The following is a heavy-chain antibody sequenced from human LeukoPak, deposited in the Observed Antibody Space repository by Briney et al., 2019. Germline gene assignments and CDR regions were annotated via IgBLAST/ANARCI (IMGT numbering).Heavy chain of an antibody. CDR3: AREGLRYFDT. CDR2: MNPNSGNT. J-gene: IGHJ4*02. D-gene: IGHD3-9*01. CDR1: GYTFTSYD. Sequence: ASVKVSCNASGYTFTSYDINWVRQATGQGLEWMGWMNPNSGNTDYAQKFQGRVTITRNTSISTAYMELSSLRSEDTAVYYCAREGLRYFDTWGQGTLVTVSS. V-gene: IGHV1-8*03.